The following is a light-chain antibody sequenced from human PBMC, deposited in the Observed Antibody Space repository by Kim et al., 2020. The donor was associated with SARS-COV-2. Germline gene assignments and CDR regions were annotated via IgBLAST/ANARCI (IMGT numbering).Light chain of an antibody. Sequence: DIQMTQSPSSLSASVGDRVTITCRTSQSISSHLNWYHQKPGRAPKLLISAASTLQGGVPARFSGSGSGTDFTLTISSLEPEDFALYYCQQRSNWPITFGQGTRLEIK. J-gene: IGKJ5*01. CDR2: AAS. CDR1: QSISSH. V-gene: IGKV1-39*01. CDR3: QQRSNWPIT.